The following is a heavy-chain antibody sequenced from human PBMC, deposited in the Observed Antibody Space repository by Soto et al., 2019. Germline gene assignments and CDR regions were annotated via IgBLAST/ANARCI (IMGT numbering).Heavy chain of an antibody. CDR1: GFTFSSYG. CDR2: ISYDGSNK. V-gene: IGHV3-30*03. CDR3: ARDLVTAIPEYYFDY. D-gene: IGHD2-21*02. Sequence: QVQLVESGGGVVQPGRSLRLSCAASGFTFSSYGMHWVRQAPGKGLEWVAVISYDGSNKYYADSVKGRFTISRDNSKNTLYLQMNSLRAEDTAVYYCARDLVTAIPEYYFDYWGQGTLVTVSS. J-gene: IGHJ4*02.